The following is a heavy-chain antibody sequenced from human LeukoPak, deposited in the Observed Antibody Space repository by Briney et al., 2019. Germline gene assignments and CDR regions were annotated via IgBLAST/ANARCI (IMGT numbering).Heavy chain of an antibody. CDR3: ARASYSSSPYGAFDI. Sequence: SETLSLTCTVSGGSISSYYWSWLRQPPGKGLEWIGYIYYSGSTNYNPSLKSRVTISVDTSKDQFSLKLSSVTAADTAVYYCARASYSSSPYGAFDIWGQGTMVTVSS. CDR2: IYYSGST. V-gene: IGHV4-59*01. D-gene: IGHD6-6*01. J-gene: IGHJ3*02. CDR1: GGSISSYY.